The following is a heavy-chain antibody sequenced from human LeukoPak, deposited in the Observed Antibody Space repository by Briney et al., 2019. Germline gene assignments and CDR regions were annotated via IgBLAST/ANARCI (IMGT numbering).Heavy chain of an antibody. D-gene: IGHD5-24*01. Sequence: PSETLSPTCTVSGDSITSSYWSWVRQPPGKGLEWIGHIHYSGITNYNPSLKSRVTTSLDKSKNQFSLSLSSVTAADTAVYYCARHWRGDAYNYRFDPWGQGTLVTVSS. V-gene: IGHV4-59*08. J-gene: IGHJ5*02. CDR1: GDSITSSY. CDR2: IHYSGIT. CDR3: ARHWRGDAYNYRFDP.